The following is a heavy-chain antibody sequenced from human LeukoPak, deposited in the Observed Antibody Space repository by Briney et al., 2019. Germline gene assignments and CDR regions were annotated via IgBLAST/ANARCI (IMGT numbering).Heavy chain of an antibody. Sequence: PGGSLRLSCAASGFTFSSYAMSWVRQAPGKGLEWVSAISGSGGSTYYADSVKGRFTISRDNSKNTLYLQMNSLRAEDTAVYYCAVIPLQETYGMDVWGQGTTVAVSS. CDR3: AVIPLQETYGMDV. V-gene: IGHV3-23*01. D-gene: IGHD3-16*02. CDR2: ISGSGGST. J-gene: IGHJ6*02. CDR1: GFTFSSYA.